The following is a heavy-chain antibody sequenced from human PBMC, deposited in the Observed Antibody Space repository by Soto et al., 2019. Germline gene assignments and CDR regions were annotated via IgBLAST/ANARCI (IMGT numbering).Heavy chain of an antibody. CDR1: GYSFTSYW. Sequence: GESLKISCKGSGYSFTSYWIGWVRQMPGKGLEWMGIIYPGDSDTRYSPSFQGQATISADKSISTAYLKWSSLKASDTAMYYCARLAVSTIFGVVPYYAYGMDVWGPGTTVTVYS. V-gene: IGHV5-51*01. CDR2: IYPGDSDT. CDR3: ARLAVSTIFGVVPYYAYGMDV. J-gene: IGHJ6*02. D-gene: IGHD3-3*01.